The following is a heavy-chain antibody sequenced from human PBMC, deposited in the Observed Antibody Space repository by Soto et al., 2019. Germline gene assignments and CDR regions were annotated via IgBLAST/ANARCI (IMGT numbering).Heavy chain of an antibody. J-gene: IGHJ3*02. CDR2: INPNSGGT. Sequence: QVPLVQSGAEVKKPGASVKVSCKASGYTFTGYYMHWVRQAPGQGLEWMGWINPNSGGTNYAQKFQGWVTMTRDTSISTAYMELSRLRSDDTAVYYCARGGKYNWNYEFDAFDIWGQGTMVTVSS. V-gene: IGHV1-2*04. CDR3: ARGGKYNWNYEFDAFDI. CDR1: GYTFTGYY. D-gene: IGHD1-7*01.